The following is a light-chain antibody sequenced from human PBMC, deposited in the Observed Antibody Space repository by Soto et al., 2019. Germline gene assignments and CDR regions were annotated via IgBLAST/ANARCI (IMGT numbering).Light chain of an antibody. V-gene: IGKV1-39*01. CDR1: QNVRSY. CDR2: ETS. Sequence: DLQMTQSPSSLSASVGDRVTIACRASQNVRSYLNWYQQRPGKAPKLLISETSTLESGVPSKFSGTGYGTDFTLTISSLQPEDFATYYCQQTFSIPRTFGPGTKVD. J-gene: IGKJ3*01. CDR3: QQTFSIPRT.